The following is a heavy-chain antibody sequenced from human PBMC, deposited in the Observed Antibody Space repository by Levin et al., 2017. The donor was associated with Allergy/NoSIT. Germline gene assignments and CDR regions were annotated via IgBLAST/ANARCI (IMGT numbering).Heavy chain of an antibody. V-gene: IGHV4-34*01. D-gene: IGHD2-2*01. CDR2: INHSGST. J-gene: IGHJ4*02. Sequence: SETLSLTCAVYGGSFSGYYWSWIRQPPGKGLEWIGEINHSGSTNYNPSLKSRVTISVDTSKNQFSLKLSSVTAADTAVYYCARGKGDIVVVPAATVFDYWGQGTLVTVSS. CDR1: GGSFSGYY. CDR3: ARGKGDIVVVPAATVFDY.